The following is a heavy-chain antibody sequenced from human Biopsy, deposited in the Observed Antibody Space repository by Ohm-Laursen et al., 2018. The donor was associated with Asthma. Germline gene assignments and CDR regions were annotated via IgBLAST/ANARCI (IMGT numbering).Heavy chain of an antibody. D-gene: IGHD2-21*02. J-gene: IGHJ4*02. Sequence: SDTLSLTCIVSGGSINNFYWSWIRQPPGKGLESIGHVYYSGSTNYNPSLKSRVTISIDASKNQFSLKLTSVTAADTAVYYCARGVDRVTGLLDHFDSWGQGTLATVSS. CDR3: ARGVDRVTGLLDHFDS. CDR2: VYYSGST. V-gene: IGHV4-59*07. CDR1: GGSINNFY.